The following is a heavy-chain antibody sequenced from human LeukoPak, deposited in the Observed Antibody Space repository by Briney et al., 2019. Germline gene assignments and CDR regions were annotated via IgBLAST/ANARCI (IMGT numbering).Heavy chain of an antibody. CDR3: ARDPRNRNDGFYYYMDV. D-gene: IGHD1-1*01. J-gene: IGHJ6*03. CDR2: ISPNGAST. CDR1: GYTFTNYY. V-gene: IGHV1-46*03. Sequence: ASVKVSCKASGYTFTNYYIHWVRQAPGQGLEWMGVISPNGASTTYAQKLQGRVTVTRDTSTSTVYMELSSPRSEDTAMYYCARDPRNRNDGFYYYMDVWGQGTTVTVSS.